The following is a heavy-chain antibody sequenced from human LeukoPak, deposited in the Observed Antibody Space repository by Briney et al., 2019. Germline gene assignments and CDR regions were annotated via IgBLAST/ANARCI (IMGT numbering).Heavy chain of an antibody. Sequence: SVKVSCKASGGTFSSYAISWVRQAPGQGLEWNGGIIPIFGTANYAQKFQGRVTITTDESTSTAYMELSSLRSEDTAVYYCARSYSSGWVNYYWGQGTLVTVSS. D-gene: IGHD6-19*01. V-gene: IGHV1-69*05. J-gene: IGHJ4*02. CDR2: IIPIFGTA. CDR3: ARSYSSGWVNYY. CDR1: GGTFSSYA.